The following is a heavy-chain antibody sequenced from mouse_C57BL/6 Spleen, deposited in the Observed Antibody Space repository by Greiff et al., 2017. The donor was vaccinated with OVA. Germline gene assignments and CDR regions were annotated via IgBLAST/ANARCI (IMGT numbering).Heavy chain of an antibody. CDR3: AREDRAMDY. CDR2: ISYDGSN. V-gene: IGHV3-6*01. CDR1: GYSITSGYY. J-gene: IGHJ4*01. D-gene: IGHD2-14*01. Sequence: EVQLVESGPGLVKPSQSLSLTCSVTGYSITSGYYWNWIRQFPGNKLEWMGYISYDGSNNYNPSLKNRISITRDTSKNQFFLKLNSVTTEDTATYYCAREDRAMDYWGQGTSVTVSS.